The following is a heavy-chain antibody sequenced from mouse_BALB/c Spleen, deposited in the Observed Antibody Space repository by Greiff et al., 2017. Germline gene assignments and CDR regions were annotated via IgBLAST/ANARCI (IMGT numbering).Heavy chain of an antibody. CDR2: ISYDGSN. V-gene: IGHV3-6*02. Sequence: DVQLQESGPGLVKPSQSLSLTCSVTGYSITSGYYWNWIRQFPGNKLEWMGYISYDGSNNYNPSLKNRISITRDTSKNQFFLKLNSVTTEDTATYYCARDMVRGDYWGQGTSVTVSS. J-gene: IGHJ4*01. CDR1: GYSITSGYY. CDR3: ARDMVRGDY. D-gene: IGHD1-1*02.